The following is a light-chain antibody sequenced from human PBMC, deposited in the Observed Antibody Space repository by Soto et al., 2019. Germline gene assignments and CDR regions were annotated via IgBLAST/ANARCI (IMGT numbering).Light chain of an antibody. CDR2: AAS. Sequence: AIHMTQSPSSLSASVGDRVSITCRASQGIRNDLIWYQQKPGKGPRLLIYAASTLQTGVPSRFSGSGSGTDFTLTISSLQPEDFATYYCLQDYTFPWTFGQGTKVDIK. CDR3: LQDYTFPWT. V-gene: IGKV1-6*01. J-gene: IGKJ1*01. CDR1: QGIRND.